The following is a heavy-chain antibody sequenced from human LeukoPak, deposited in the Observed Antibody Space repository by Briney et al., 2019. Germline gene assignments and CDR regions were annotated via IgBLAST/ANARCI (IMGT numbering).Heavy chain of an antibody. D-gene: IGHD4-17*01. CDR3: AADRDGDYVFDY. J-gene: IGHJ4*02. V-gene: IGHV1-58*02. Sequence: GTSVKVSCKASGFTFTSSAMQWVRQARGQRLEWIGWIGVGSGNTNYAQKFQERVTITRVMSTSTAYMELSSLRSEDTAVYYCAADRDGDYVFDYWGQGTLVTVSS. CDR1: GFTFTSSA. CDR2: IGVGSGNT.